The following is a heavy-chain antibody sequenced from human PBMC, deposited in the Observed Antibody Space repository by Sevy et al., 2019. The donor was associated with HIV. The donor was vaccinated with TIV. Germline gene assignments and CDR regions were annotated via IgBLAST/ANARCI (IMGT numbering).Heavy chain of an antibody. CDR2: IYYSGST. D-gene: IGHD2-15*01. CDR1: GGSISSYY. V-gene: IGHV4-59*08. CDR3: ARQRVGYCSGGSCYPGPYIDY. J-gene: IGHJ4*02. Sequence: SDTLSLTCTVSGGSISSYYWSWIRQPPGKGLEWIGYIYYSGSTNYNPSLKSRVTISVDTSKNQFSLKLSSVTAADTAVYYCARQRVGYCSGGSCYPGPYIDYWGQGTLVTVSS.